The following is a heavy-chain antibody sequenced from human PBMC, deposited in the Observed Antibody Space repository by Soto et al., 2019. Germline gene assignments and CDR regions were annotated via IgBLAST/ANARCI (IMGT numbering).Heavy chain of an antibody. CDR3: ERERIAANYYFDY. V-gene: IGHV4-31*03. CDR2: IYYSGIT. D-gene: IGHD6-13*01. CDR1: SGSTSIGGHD. J-gene: IGHJ4*02. Sequence: PSQTLSITCTFGSGSTSIGGHDWRWILQHPGKGLDWIGYIYYSGITYYNPSLKSRVTISVDNSKNQFSLKLSSVTAADTAVYYGERERIAANYYFDYWGQGTMVTVSS.